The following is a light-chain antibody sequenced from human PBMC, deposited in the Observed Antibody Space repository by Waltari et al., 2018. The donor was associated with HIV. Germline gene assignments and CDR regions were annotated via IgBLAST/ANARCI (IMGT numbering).Light chain of an antibody. Sequence: EIVLTQSPATLSLSPGERATLSCRASQSVSVYLAWYQQKPGQAPRLLIYDASNRATGIPVRFSGSGSGTDFTLTISSLEPEDFAVYYCYQRSDWPRTFGRGTKVEIK. CDR2: DAS. CDR3: YQRSDWPRT. J-gene: IGKJ1*01. V-gene: IGKV3-11*01. CDR1: QSVSVY.